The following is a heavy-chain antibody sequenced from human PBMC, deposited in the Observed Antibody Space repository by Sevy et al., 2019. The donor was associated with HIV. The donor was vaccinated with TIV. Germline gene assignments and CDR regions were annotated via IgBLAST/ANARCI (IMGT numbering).Heavy chain of an antibody. V-gene: IGHV3-30-3*01. Sequence: GVSLRLSCAASGFAFSSHAMHWVRQAPGKGLEWVAVISYEGAETFYAASVEGRFTISRDNSKNMLSLQINSLRPEDTDVYYCARDGGYSIKWYPLYWGHGTLVTVSS. D-gene: IGHD6-13*01. J-gene: IGHJ4*01. CDR3: ARDGGYSIKWYPLY. CDR2: ISYEGAET. CDR1: GFAFSSHA.